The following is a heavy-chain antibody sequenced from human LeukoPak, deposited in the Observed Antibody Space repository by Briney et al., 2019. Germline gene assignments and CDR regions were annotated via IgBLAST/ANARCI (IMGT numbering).Heavy chain of an antibody. J-gene: IGHJ4*02. CDR1: GVSIFSSY. V-gene: IGHV4-59*12. CDR3: ATGRSIRYFDY. CDR2: VHYSGST. Sequence: SETLSLTCTVSGVSIFSSYWTWVRQPPGKGLEWIGYVHYSGSTNYNPSLKSRVTISVDTSKSQFSLKLSSATAADTAVYYCATGRSIRYFDYWGQGTLLTVSS. D-gene: IGHD3-9*01.